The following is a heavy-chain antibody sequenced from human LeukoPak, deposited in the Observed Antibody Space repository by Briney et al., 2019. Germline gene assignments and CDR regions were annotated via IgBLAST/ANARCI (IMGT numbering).Heavy chain of an antibody. CDR1: GFTFSSYG. CDR2: IWYDGSNK. CDR3: ARDDYDILTGYSNDPNNWFDP. V-gene: IGHV3-33*01. J-gene: IGHJ5*02. Sequence: GGSLRLSCAASGFTFSSYGMHWVRQAPGKGLEWVAVIWYDGSNKYYADSVKGRFTISRDNSKNTLYLQMNSLRAEDTAVYYCARDDYDILTGYSNDPNNWFDPWGQGTLVTVSS. D-gene: IGHD3-9*01.